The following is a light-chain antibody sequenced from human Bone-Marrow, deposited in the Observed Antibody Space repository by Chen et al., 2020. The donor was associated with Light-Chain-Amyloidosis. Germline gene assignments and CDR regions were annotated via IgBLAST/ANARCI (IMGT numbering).Light chain of an antibody. CDR3: CSYAGADNHVF. J-gene: IGLJ2*01. CDR2: EVT. V-gene: IGLV2-8*01. Sequence: QSALTQPPSASGSPGQSVIISCTGTSSDVGAYNYVSWYQLLPGKAPKLMIYEVTKRPSGVPGRFSGFKSGNTASLTVSGLQAEDEADYYCCSYAGADNHVFFGGGTKLTVL. CDR1: SSDVGAYNY.